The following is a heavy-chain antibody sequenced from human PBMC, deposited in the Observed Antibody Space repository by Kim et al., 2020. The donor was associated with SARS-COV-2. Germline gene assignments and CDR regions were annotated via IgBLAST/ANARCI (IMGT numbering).Heavy chain of an antibody. J-gene: IGHJ4*02. CDR2: INPNTGNP. D-gene: IGHD3-22*01. CDR3: ARVAGDSNY. Sequence: ASVKVSCKASGYTFTSYAMHWVRQAPGQGLEWMGRINPNTGNPNYAQNFPGRVTMTMDTSVSTAYLQLSSLKSEDTAVYYCARVAGDSNYWGQGTLVTVS. CDR1: GYTFTSYA. V-gene: IGHV1-2*06.